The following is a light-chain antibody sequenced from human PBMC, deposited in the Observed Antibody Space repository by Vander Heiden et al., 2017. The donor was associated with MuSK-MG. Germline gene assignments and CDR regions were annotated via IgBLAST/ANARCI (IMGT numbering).Light chain of an antibody. J-gene: IGLJ1*01. V-gene: IGLV2-14*03. CDR3: SSSTSRNTFV. CDR2: DVT. Sequence: QSALTQPASVSGSPGQSIAISCTGSSSDVGGYNSVSWYQQHPGKAPKLMIYDVTNRPSGVSNRFSGSKSGNTASLTISGLQPEDEADYYCSSSTSRNTFVFGIGTKVTVL. CDR1: SSDVGGYNS.